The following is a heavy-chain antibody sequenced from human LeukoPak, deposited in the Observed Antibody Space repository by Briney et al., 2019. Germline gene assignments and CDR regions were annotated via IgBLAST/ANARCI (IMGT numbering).Heavy chain of an antibody. CDR2: ISWNGVST. CDR1: GFTFGDYG. V-gene: IGHV3-20*04. Sequence: GGSLRLSCTASGFTFGDYGMNWVRQPPGKGLEWVSGISWNGVSTTYADSVKGRFTISRDYAKNSLYLQMNSLRVEDTAVYYCARVYYSSSYDYWYFDLWGRGTLVTVSS. D-gene: IGHD6-13*01. J-gene: IGHJ2*01. CDR3: ARVYYSSSYDYWYFDL.